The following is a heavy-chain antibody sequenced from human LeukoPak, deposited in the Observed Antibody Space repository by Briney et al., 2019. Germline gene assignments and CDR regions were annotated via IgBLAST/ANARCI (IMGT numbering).Heavy chain of an antibody. CDR3: AKDPVDY. J-gene: IGHJ4*02. CDR1: GFTFSSYG. CDR2: ISYDGSNK. V-gene: IGHV3-30*18. Sequence: GGSLRLSCAASGFTFSSYGMHWVRQAPGKGLEWVAVISYDGSNKYYADSVKGRFTISRDNSKNTLHLQMNGLRAEDTAVYYCAKDPVDYWGQGTLVTVSS.